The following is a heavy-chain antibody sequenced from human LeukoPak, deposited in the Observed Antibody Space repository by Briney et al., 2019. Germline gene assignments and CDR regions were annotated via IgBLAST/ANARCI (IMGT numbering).Heavy chain of an antibody. CDR2: IYYSGST. D-gene: IGHD3-16*02. Sequence: SETLSLTCTVSGGSISSYYWSWIRQSPGKGLEWIGYIYYSGSTNYNPSLKSRVTISVDTSKNQFSLKLGSVTAADTAVYYCARVSLGTGTTAYYYYMDVWGKGTTVTVSS. CDR1: GGSISSYY. CDR3: ARVSLGTGTTAYYYYMDV. J-gene: IGHJ6*03. V-gene: IGHV4-59*01.